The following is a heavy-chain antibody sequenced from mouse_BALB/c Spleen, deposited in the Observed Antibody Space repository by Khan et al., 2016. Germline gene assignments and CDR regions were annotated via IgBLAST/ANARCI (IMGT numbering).Heavy chain of an antibody. Sequence: QVQLQQSGAELVRPGSSVKFSCKASGYAFSSYWMNWVKQRPGQGLEWIGQIYPGDGDTHYNGNFKGKATLTADKSSSTAYLQLSRLPSEDSAVYFSAGGTPLAYWGQGTLVIVSA. CDR3: AGGTPLAY. CDR2: IYPGDGDT. V-gene: IGHV1-80*01. CDR1: GYAFSSYW. D-gene: IGHD3-3*01. J-gene: IGHJ3*01.